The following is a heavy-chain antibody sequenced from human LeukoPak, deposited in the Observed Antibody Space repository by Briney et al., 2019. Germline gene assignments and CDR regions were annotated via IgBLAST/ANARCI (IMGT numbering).Heavy chain of an antibody. CDR1: GFTFGDYA. CDR2: ISWNSGSI. D-gene: IGHD2-21*01. CDR3: AKDLFEVVSAMDY. Sequence: HPGGSLRLSCAASGFTFGDYAMHWVRQAPGKGLEWVSGISWNSGSIGYADSVKGRFTISRDNAKSSLYLQMNSLRAEDTAFYYCAKDLFEVVSAMDYWGLGTLVTVSS. J-gene: IGHJ4*02. V-gene: IGHV3-9*01.